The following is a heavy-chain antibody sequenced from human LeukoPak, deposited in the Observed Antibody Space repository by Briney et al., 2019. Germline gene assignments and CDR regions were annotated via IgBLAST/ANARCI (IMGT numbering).Heavy chain of an antibody. D-gene: IGHD3-22*01. CDR1: GFTFSSYS. CDR3: ARHVVAVGFDY. J-gene: IGHJ4*02. Sequence: GGSLRLSCAASGFTFSSYSMNWVRQAPGKWLEWVSYISSSSSTIYYADSVKGRFTISRDNAKNSLYLQMNSLRAEDTAVYYCARHVVAVGFDYWGQGTLVTVSS. V-gene: IGHV3-48*04. CDR2: ISSSSSTI.